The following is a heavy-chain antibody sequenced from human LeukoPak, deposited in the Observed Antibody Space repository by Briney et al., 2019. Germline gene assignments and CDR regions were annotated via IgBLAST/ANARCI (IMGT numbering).Heavy chain of an antibody. CDR3: AREGIAVAGKVYYYYMDV. D-gene: IGHD6-19*01. CDR2: IKQDGSEK. V-gene: IGHV3-7*01. J-gene: IGHJ6*03. Sequence: GGSLRLSCAASGFTFSSYWMSWVRQAPGKGLEWVANIKQDGSEKYYVDSVKGRFTISRDNAKNSLYLQMNSLRAEDTAVYYCAREGIAVAGKVYYYYMDVWGKGTTVTVSS. CDR1: GFTFSSYW.